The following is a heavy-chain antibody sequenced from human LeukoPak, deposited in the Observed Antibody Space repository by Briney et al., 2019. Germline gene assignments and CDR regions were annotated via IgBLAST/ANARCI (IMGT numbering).Heavy chain of an antibody. Sequence: GGSLRLSCAASGFTFSSYSMTWVRQAPGKGLEWVSSISSSSSYIYYADSVKGRFTISRDNAKNSLYLQMNSLRAEDTAMYYCARSYGDCEIDYWGQGTLVTVSS. CDR1: GFTFSSYS. D-gene: IGHD4-17*01. V-gene: IGHV3-21*01. J-gene: IGHJ4*02. CDR2: ISSSSSYI. CDR3: ARSYGDCEIDY.